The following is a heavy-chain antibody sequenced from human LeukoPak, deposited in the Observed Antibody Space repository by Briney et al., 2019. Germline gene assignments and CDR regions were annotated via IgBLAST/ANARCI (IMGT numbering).Heavy chain of an antibody. D-gene: IGHD2-15*01. CDR1: GFTFSSYS. Sequence: PGGPLRLSCAASGFTFSSYSMNWVRQAPGKGLEWVSSISSSSSYIYYADSVKGRFTISRDNAKNSLYLQMNSLRAEDTAVYYCYSIGSPRRFDYWGQGTLVTVSS. J-gene: IGHJ4*02. CDR3: YSIGSPRRFDY. CDR2: ISSSSSYI. V-gene: IGHV3-21*01.